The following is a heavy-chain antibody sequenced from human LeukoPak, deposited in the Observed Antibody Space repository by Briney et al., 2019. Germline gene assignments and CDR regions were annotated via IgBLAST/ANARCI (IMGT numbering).Heavy chain of an antibody. V-gene: IGHV3-9*03. CDR3: AKDIAEELHTTLFDY. D-gene: IGHD2/OR15-2a*01. Sequence: PGGSLRLSCAASGFTFSSYAMHWVRQAPGKGLEWVSGISWNSGSIGYADSVKGRFTISRDNAKNSLYLQMNSLRAEDMALYYCAKDIAEELHTTLFDYWGQGTLVTVSS. CDR1: GFTFSSYA. CDR2: ISWNSGSI. J-gene: IGHJ4*02.